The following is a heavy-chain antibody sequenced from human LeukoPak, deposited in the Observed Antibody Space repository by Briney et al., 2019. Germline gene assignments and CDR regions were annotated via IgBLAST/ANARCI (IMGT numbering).Heavy chain of an antibody. D-gene: IGHD3-9*01. CDR3: ARVRLQGIFRLLRSGTLYNWFDP. CDR1: GGSISSGGYS. J-gene: IGHJ5*02. CDR2: IYYSGST. Sequence: SETLSLTCAVSGGSISSGGYSWSWIRQPPGKGLEWIGYIYYSGSTYYNPSLKSRVTISVDTSKNQFSLKLSSVTAADTAVYYCARVRLQGIFRLLRSGTLYNWFDPWGQGTLVTVSS. V-gene: IGHV4-30-4*07.